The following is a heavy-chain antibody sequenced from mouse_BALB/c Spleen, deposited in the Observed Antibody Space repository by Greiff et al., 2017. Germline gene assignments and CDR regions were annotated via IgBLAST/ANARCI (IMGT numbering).Heavy chain of an antibody. CDR3: GRGYGKRASFAY. CDR1: GFTFSDYY. D-gene: IGHD2-1*01. J-gene: IGHJ3*01. CDR2: ISDGGSYT. V-gene: IGHV5-4*02. Sequence: EVQLVESGGGLVKPGGSLKLSCAASGFTFSDYYMYWVRQTPEKRLEWVATISDGGSYTYYPDSVKGRFTISRDNAKNNLYMQMSSLKSEDTAMYYCGRGYGKRASFAYWGQGTLVTVSA.